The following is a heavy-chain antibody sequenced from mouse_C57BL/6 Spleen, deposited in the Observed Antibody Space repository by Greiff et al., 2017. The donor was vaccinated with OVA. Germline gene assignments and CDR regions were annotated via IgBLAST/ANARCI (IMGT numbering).Heavy chain of an antibody. J-gene: IGHJ2*01. D-gene: IGHD2-2*01. CDR2: IYPGSGNT. Sequence: QVQLQQSGAELVRPGASVKLSCKASGYTFTDYYINWVKQRPGQGLEWIARIYPGSGNTYYNEKFKGKATLTAEKSSSTAYMQLSSLTSEDSAVYFCARLGGYDPFDYWGQGTTLTVSS. CDR3: ARLGGYDPFDY. CDR1: GYTFTDYY. V-gene: IGHV1-76*01.